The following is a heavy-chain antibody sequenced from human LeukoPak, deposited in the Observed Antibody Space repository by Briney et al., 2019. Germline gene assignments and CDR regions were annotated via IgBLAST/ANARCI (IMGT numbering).Heavy chain of an antibody. CDR2: ISVRSNYR. J-gene: IGHJ4*02. D-gene: IGHD3-22*01. Sequence: GGSLTLSCAAPGYTFSDFSVNWVRQAPGEGLEWVSSISVRSNYRYYADSVRGRFTISRDGARDSLFLQMNILRAEDTAVYFCVRLRRNNDRSGYYYYYDYWGQGTLVTVSS. CDR3: VRLRRNNDRSGYYYYYDY. V-gene: IGHV3-21*01. CDR1: GYTFSDFS.